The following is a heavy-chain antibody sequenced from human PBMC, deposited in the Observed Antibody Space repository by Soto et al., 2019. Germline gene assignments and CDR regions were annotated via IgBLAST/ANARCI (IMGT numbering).Heavy chain of an antibody. J-gene: IGHJ4*02. CDR1: GFTVGNNY. Sequence: EVQLVESGGGLIQPGGSLKLSCAASGFTVGNNYMSWVRQAPGKGLEWVSLIYSTGTTNYADSVKVRFTVSRDNAKNTLYLQLNSLRAEDTAVYYCAKDGRGSGSHYNSFGYWGQGTLVTVSS. CDR2: IYSTGTT. D-gene: IGHD3-10*01. CDR3: AKDGRGSGSHYNSFGY. V-gene: IGHV3-53*01.